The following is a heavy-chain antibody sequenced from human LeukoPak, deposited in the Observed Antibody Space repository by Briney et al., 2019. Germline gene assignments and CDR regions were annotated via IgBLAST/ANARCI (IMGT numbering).Heavy chain of an antibody. CDR2: IYSGGST. D-gene: IGHD3-10*01. CDR1: GFTFDDYA. J-gene: IGHJ6*03. V-gene: IGHV3-66*02. CDR3: ARGGGYYYMDV. Sequence: GGSLRLSCAASGFTFDDYAMHWVRQAPGKGLEWVSVIYSGGSTYYADSVKGRFTISRDNSKNTLYLQMNSLRAEDTAVYYCARGGGYYYMDVWGKGTTVTVSS.